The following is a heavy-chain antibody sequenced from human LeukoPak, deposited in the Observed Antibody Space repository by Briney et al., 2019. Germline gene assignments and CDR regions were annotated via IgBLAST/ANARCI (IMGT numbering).Heavy chain of an antibody. CDR2: ISFGSDMI. D-gene: IGHD6-13*01. CDR3: ARVPVASDGTCFDS. CDR1: GFTFSRNN. V-gene: IGHV3-48*04. J-gene: IGHJ4*02. Sequence: PGGSLRLSCAASGFTFSRNNMNWVRQAPGKGLEWISYISFGSDMIYYADSVKGRFTISRDNAKNSLYLQMNSLRAEDTAVYYCARVPVASDGTCFDSWGQGTLVIVSS.